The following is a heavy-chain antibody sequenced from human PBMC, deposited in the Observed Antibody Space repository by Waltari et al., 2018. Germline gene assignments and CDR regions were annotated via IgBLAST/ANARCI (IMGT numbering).Heavy chain of an antibody. D-gene: IGHD6-19*01. V-gene: IGHV3-33*01. J-gene: IGHJ4*02. CDR3: ARDPGSGWYDIDY. CDR2: IWYDGSNK. Sequence: QVQLVESGGGVVQPGRSLRLSCAASGFPFSSYGLPWVRRAPGKGLEWVAVIWYDGSNKYYADSVKGRFTISRDNSKNTLYLQMNSLRAEDTAVYYCARDPGSGWYDIDYWGQGTLVTVSS. CDR1: GFPFSSYG.